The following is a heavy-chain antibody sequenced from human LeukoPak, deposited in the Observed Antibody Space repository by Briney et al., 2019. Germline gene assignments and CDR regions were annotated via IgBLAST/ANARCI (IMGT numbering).Heavy chain of an antibody. J-gene: IGHJ5*02. D-gene: IGHD2-15*01. CDR3: ADLTPYNWFDP. CDR2: IIPIFGTA. CDR1: GGTFSSYA. Sequence: ASVKVSCKASGGTFSSYAISWVRQAPGQGLEGMGGIIPIFGTANYAQKFQGRVTITADESTSTAYMELSSLRSEDTAVYYCADLTPYNWFDPWGQGTLVTVSS. V-gene: IGHV1-69*13.